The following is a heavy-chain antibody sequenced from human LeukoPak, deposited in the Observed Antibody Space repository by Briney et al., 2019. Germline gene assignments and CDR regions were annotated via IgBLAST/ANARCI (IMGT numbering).Heavy chain of an antibody. CDR1: GGSFSNYY. CDR3: ARNSIQYDSWSYYFGY. D-gene: IGHD3-22*01. V-gene: IGHV4-59*01. CDR2: VYDTGST. Sequence: SETLSLTCTVSGGSFSNYYWSWLRQPPGKGLEWIGYVYDTGSTNYNPSLKRRVTISMDTSKNQFSLKVTSVTAADTAIYYCARNSIQYDSWSYYFGYWGQGTLVTVSS. J-gene: IGHJ4*02.